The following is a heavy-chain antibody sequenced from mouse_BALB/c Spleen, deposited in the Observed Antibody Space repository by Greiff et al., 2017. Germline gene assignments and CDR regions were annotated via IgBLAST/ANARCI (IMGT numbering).Heavy chain of an antibody. CDR1: GFTFSSYA. CDR3: ARGITTATAWFAY. J-gene: IGHJ3*01. CDR2: ISSGGST. V-gene: IGHV5-6-5*01. Sequence: EVQRVESGGGLVKPGGSLKLSCAASGFTFSSYAMSCVRQTPEKRLEWVASISSGGSTYYPDTVKGRFTISRDNAKNTLYLQMSSLKSEDTAMYYCARGITTATAWFAYWGQGTLVTVSA. D-gene: IGHD1-2*01.